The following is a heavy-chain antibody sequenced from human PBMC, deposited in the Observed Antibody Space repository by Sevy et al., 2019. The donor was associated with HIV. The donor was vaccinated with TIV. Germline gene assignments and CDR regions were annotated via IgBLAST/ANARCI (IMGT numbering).Heavy chain of an antibody. J-gene: IGHJ4*02. Sequence: SETLSLTCTVSGGSISSYYWSWIRQPPGKGLEGIGYIYYSGSTNYNPTLKSRVTISVDTSKNQFSLKLSSVTAADTAVYYCARGTYDSSGYYYVSYYFDYWGQGTLVTVSS. CDR1: GGSISSYY. D-gene: IGHD3-22*01. CDR3: ARGTYDSSGYYYVSYYFDY. V-gene: IGHV4-59*01. CDR2: IYYSGST.